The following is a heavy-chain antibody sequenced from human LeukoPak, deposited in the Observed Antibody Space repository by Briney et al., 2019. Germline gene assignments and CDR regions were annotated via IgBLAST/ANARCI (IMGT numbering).Heavy chain of an antibody. D-gene: IGHD2-15*01. CDR3: ARDGSKSCSGGSCYLNWFDP. CDR2: INQDGSEE. J-gene: IGHJ5*02. Sequence: GGSLRLSXGASGFSFSDYWMTWVRQAPGKGLEWVANINQDGSEEYYVASVKGRFTISRDNAKNSLYLQMTSLRAEDTAVYYCARDGSKSCSGGSCYLNWFDPWGQGTLVTVSS. V-gene: IGHV3-7*01. CDR1: GFSFSDYW.